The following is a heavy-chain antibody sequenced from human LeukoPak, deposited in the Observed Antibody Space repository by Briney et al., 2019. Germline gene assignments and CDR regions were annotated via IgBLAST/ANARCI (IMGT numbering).Heavy chain of an antibody. J-gene: IGHJ3*02. V-gene: IGHV3-73*01. CDR3: ARVGYDYGDYGDAFDI. Sequence: PGGSLRLSCAASGFSFGASAMHWVRQAPGKGLEWVGRIRSRANGYATAYTASVKGRFTISRDDSKNTAYLRMNSLRAEDTAVYYCARVGYDYGDYGDAFDIWGQGTMVTVSS. CDR1: GFSFGASA. CDR2: IRSRANGYAT. D-gene: IGHD4-17*01.